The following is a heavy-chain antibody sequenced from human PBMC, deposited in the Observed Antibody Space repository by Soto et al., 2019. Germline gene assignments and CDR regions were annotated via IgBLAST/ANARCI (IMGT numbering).Heavy chain of an antibody. CDR1: GGTFSSYT. V-gene: IGHV1-69*04. Sequence: SVKVSCKASGGTFSSYTISWVRQAPGQGLEWMGRIIPILGIANYAQKFQGRVTITADKSTSTAYMELSSLRSEDTAVYYCARDWSIAARPEEDWFDPWGQGTLVTVSS. J-gene: IGHJ5*02. CDR2: IIPILGIA. CDR3: ARDWSIAARPEEDWFDP. D-gene: IGHD6-6*01.